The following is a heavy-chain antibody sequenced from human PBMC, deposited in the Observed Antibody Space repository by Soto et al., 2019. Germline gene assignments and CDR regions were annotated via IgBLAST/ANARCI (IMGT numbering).Heavy chain of an antibody. D-gene: IGHD6-19*01. J-gene: IGHJ5*02. CDR2: INGGNGNT. Sequence: GASVKVSCKASGNTVPNYAIHWVRQAPGQRLEWMGWINGGNGNTKYSQNFQGRVTINQDTSASTAYMELSSLTSEDTAVYYCAREKWGSGSRWLDPWGQGTLVTVSS. CDR3: AREKWGSGSRWLDP. V-gene: IGHV1-3*01. CDR1: GNTVPNYA.